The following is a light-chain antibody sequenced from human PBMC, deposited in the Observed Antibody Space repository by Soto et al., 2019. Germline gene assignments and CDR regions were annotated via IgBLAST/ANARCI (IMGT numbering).Light chain of an antibody. J-gene: IGKJ3*01. Sequence: EPASISCRSSQSLLRSDGYSYLAWYLQKPGQSPQVLIYLASHRASGVPDRFSGSGSGTDFILKISRVEAEDVGVYYCMQLLQSPRSFGPGTKVDIK. CDR2: LAS. V-gene: IGKV2-28*01. CDR3: MQLLQSPRS. CDR1: QSLLRSDGYSY.